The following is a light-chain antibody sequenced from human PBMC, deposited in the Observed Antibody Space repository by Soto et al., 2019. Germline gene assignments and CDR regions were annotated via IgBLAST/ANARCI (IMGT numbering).Light chain of an antibody. CDR3: QQYNSWPLT. Sequence: EIVMTQSPATLSVSPGERASLSCRASQSVYNNLAWYQKKPGQAPRLLIYAASTRATGSPARFSGSGSGTEFTLTISTLQSEDFALYHCQQYNSWPLTFGGGTKVEIK. V-gene: IGKV3-15*01. CDR2: AAS. CDR1: QSVYNN. J-gene: IGKJ4*01.